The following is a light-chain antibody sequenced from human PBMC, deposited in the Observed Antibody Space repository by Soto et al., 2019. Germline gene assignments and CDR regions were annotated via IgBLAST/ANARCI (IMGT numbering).Light chain of an antibody. CDR2: EAS. Sequence: DIQMTQSPSTLSASVGDRVSITCRASQSIFHSLAWYQQKPGKAPKLLIYEASTLESGVPSRFSGSGSGTEFTLNISSRQPDDFATYFCHHYNSYFRTFGQGTKVEIK. V-gene: IGKV1-5*03. CDR3: HHYNSYFRT. J-gene: IGKJ1*01. CDR1: QSIFHS.